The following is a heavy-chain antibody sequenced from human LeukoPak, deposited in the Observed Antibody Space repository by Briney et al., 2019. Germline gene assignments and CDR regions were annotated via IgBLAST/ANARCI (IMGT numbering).Heavy chain of an antibody. D-gene: IGHD5-24*01. J-gene: IGHJ6*02. Sequence: GGSLRLSCAASGFTFSSYGMHWVRQAPGKGLEWVAIISYDGSNKYYADSVKGRFTISRENSKNTLYLQMNSLRAEDTAVYYCARIWATGYYYFGMDVWGQGTTVTVSS. CDR1: GFTFSSYG. CDR3: ARIWATGYYYFGMDV. V-gene: IGHV3-30*03. CDR2: ISYDGSNK.